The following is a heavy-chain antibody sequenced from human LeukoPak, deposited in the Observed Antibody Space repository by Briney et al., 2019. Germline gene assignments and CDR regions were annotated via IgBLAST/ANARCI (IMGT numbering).Heavy chain of an antibody. CDR3: ARAVQLWSHFDY. J-gene: IGHJ4*02. D-gene: IGHD5-18*01. Sequence: GGSLRLSCAASGLTFSSYAMSWVRQAPPEALEWVSVIYSGGSTYYADSVKGRFTISRHNSKNTLYLQMNNLRAEDTAVYYCARAVQLWSHFDYWGQGTLVTVSS. CDR2: IYSGGST. CDR1: GLTFSSYA. V-gene: IGHV3-53*04.